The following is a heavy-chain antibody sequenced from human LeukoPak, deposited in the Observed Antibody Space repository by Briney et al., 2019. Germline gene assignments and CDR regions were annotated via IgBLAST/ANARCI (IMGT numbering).Heavy chain of an antibody. D-gene: IGHD3-10*01. CDR3: ARTRSVVRGVSSWFDP. Sequence: ASVKVSCKASGYTFTSYGISWVRQAPGQGLEWMGWISAYNSNTNYAQKFQGRVTMTTDTSTSTAYMELRSLRSDDTAVYYCARTRSVVRGVSSWFDPWGQGTLVTVSS. CDR1: GYTFTSYG. CDR2: ISAYNSNT. J-gene: IGHJ5*02. V-gene: IGHV1-18*01.